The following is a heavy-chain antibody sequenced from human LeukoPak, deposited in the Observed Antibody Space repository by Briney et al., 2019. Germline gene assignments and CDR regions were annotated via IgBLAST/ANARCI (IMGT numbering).Heavy chain of an antibody. D-gene: IGHD6-19*01. CDR1: GGSISSGSYY. CDR3: ARAGGSVGWYGAIDS. J-gene: IGHJ4*02. V-gene: IGHV4-61*09. Sequence: PSETLSLTCTVSGGSISSGSYYWTWIRQPAGKGLEWIGHLYTSGTTSYNPSLQSRVTISADTSKHQFSLRLTSVTAADTAVYYCARAGGSVGWYGAIDSWGQGTLVTVSS. CDR2: LYTSGTT.